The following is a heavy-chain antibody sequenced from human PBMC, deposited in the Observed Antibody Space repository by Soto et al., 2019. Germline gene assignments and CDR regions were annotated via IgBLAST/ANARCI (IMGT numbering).Heavy chain of an antibody. CDR1: GFDFTYYA. Sequence: QVQLVESGGGAVQPGESLRLSCVASGFDFTYYAMHWVRQAPGKGLESVAVMSSDGSKIHHTDSVKGRFTISRDNSKNTLYLPMNSLRKEGTAVYFCAKDEGVGGTLGLFDYWGQGTLVSVSS. CDR2: MSSDGSKI. V-gene: IGHV3-30*18. D-gene: IGHD1-26*01. J-gene: IGHJ4*02. CDR3: AKDEGVGGTLGLFDY.